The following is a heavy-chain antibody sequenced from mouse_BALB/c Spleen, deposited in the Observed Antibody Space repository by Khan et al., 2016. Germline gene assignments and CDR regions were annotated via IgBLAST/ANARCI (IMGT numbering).Heavy chain of an antibody. Sequence: QIQLVQSGPELKKPGETVKISCKASGYTFTNYGMIWVKQAPGKGLKWMGWINTNTGEPAYAEEFKGRFALSLETSANTAYLQISNLKNEDTATYFCARYGKGTWFAYWGQGTLVTVSA. J-gene: IGHJ3*01. CDR1: GYTFTNYG. CDR3: ARYGKGTWFAY. CDR2: INTNTGEP. D-gene: IGHD2-1*01. V-gene: IGHV9-3*02.